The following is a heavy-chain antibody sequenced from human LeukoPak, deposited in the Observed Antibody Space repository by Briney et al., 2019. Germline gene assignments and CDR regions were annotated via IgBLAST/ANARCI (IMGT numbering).Heavy chain of an antibody. CDR1: GFTFSSYS. D-gene: IGHD1-26*01. J-gene: IGHJ4*02. CDR2: ISSSSSTI. CDR3: ARKGIVGANTRIDY. Sequence: GGSLRLSCAASGFTFSSYSMNWVRQAPGKGLELVSYISSSSSTIYYADSVKGRITISRDNAKNSLYLQMNSLRAEDTAVYYCARKGIVGANTRIDYWGQGTLVTVSS. V-gene: IGHV3-48*01.